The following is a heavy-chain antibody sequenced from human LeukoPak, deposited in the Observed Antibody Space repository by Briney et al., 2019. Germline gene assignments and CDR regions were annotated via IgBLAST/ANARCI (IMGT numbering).Heavy chain of an antibody. Sequence: PGGSLRLSFAASGFTFSNSWMHWVRQAPGKGLVWVSRINSDGKTTSYADSVKGRFTISRDNAENTLFLQMNSLYAEDTAVYYCARDYPPDCGQGTLVTVSA. CDR2: INSDGKTT. CDR3: ARDYPPD. CDR1: GFTFSNSW. J-gene: IGHJ4*02. V-gene: IGHV3-74*01.